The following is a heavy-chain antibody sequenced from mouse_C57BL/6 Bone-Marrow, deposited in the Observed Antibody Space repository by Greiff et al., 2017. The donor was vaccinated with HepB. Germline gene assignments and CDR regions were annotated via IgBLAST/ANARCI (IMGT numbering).Heavy chain of an antibody. CDR1: GFTFSDYG. CDR2: ISSGSSTI. D-gene: IGHD2-4*01. V-gene: IGHV5-17*01. Sequence: EVKLVESGGGLVKPGGSLKLSCAASGFTFSDYGMHWVRQAPEKGLEWVAYISSGSSTIYYADTVKGRFTISRDNAKNTLFLQMTSLRSEDTAMYYCAREGGEYDYDDYAMDYWGQGTSVTVSS. CDR3: AREGGEYDYDDYAMDY. J-gene: IGHJ4*01.